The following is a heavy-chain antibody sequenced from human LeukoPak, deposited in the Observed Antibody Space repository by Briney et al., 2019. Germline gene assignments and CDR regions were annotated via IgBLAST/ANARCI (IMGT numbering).Heavy chain of an antibody. J-gene: IGHJ4*02. D-gene: IGHD5-18*01. Sequence: GGSLRLSCAASGFTFSSYAMSWVRQAPGKGLEWVSAISGSGGSTYYADSVKGRFTISRDNSKNTLYLQMSSLRAEDTAVYYCAKDLRYSYGNFDYWGQGTLVTVSS. V-gene: IGHV3-23*01. CDR3: AKDLRYSYGNFDY. CDR2: ISGSGGST. CDR1: GFTFSSYA.